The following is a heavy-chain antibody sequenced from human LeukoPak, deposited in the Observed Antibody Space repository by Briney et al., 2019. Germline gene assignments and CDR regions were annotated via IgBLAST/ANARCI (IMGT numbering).Heavy chain of an antibody. J-gene: IGHJ4*02. D-gene: IGHD1-26*01. V-gene: IGHV3-23*01. CDR3: ARANSGSYDY. CDR2: ISGSGGSP. Sequence: GGSLRLSCAASGFTFSSYAMSWVRQAPGKGLEWVSAISGSGGSPYYADSVKGRFTISRDNDRKSLYLQMNSLRAEDTAVYYCARANSGSYDYWGQGTLVTVSS. CDR1: GFTFSSYA.